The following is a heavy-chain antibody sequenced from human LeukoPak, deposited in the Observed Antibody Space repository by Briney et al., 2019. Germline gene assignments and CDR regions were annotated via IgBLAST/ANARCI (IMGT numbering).Heavy chain of an antibody. CDR3: ATDLPAVSRTRYYYYMDV. CDR2: IIPIFGTA. J-gene: IGHJ6*03. V-gene: IGHV1-69*13. CDR1: GYTFTSYA. Sequence: ASVKVSCKASGYTFTSYAISWVRQAPGQGLEWMGGIIPIFGTANYAQKFQGRVTITADESTSTAYMELSSLRSEDTAVYYCATDLPAVSRTRYYYYMDVWGKGTTVTVSS. D-gene: IGHD2-2*01.